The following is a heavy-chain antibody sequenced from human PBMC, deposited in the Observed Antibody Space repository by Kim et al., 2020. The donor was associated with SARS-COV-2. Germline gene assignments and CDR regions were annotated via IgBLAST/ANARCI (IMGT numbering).Heavy chain of an antibody. D-gene: IGHD6-6*01. J-gene: IGHJ6*02. Sequence: VKGRFTISRDNSKNTLYLQMNSLRAEDTAVYYCARDVEYSSSSFFRGMDVWGQGTTVTVSS. V-gene: IGHV3-30*01. CDR3: ARDVEYSSSSFFRGMDV.